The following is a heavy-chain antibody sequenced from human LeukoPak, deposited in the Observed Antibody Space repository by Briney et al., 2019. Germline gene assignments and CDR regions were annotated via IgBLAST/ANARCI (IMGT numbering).Heavy chain of an antibody. D-gene: IGHD2-21*01. CDR2: IYYSGST. CDR3: ANHQCGGDCYRPSLMDY. J-gene: IGHJ4*02. V-gene: IGHV4-39*01. Sequence: PSETLSLTCTVSGGSISSSSYYWCWLRQPPGKGLEWIGSIYYSGSTYYNPSLKSRVTISVNTSKNQFSLKLSSVTAAVTAVYYCANHQCGGDCYRPSLMDYWGQGTLVTVSP. CDR1: GGSISSSSYY.